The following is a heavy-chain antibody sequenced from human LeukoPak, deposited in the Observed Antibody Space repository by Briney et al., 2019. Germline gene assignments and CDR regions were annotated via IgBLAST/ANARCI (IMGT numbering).Heavy chain of an antibody. D-gene: IGHD6-19*01. CDR3: ARGLSGWYLRYFDY. V-gene: IGHV4-38-2*02. J-gene: IGHJ4*02. CDR1: GYSISSGYY. CDR2: IYYSGST. Sequence: SETLSLTCTVSGYSISSGYYWGWIRQPPGKGLEWIGSIYYSGSTYYNPSLKCRVTISVDTSKNQFSLKLSSVTAADTAVYYCARGLSGWYLRYFDYWGQGTLVTVSS.